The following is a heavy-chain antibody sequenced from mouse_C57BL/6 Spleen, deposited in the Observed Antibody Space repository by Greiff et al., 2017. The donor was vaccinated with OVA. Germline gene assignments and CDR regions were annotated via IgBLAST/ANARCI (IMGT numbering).Heavy chain of an antibody. J-gene: IGHJ4*01. Sequence: QVQLQQSGAELVRPGSSVKLSCKASGYTFTSYWMHWVKQRPIQGLEWIGNIDPSDSETHYNQKFKDKATLTVDKSSSTAYMQLSSLTSEDSAVYYCASRHDGSPYYYAMDYWGQGTSVTVSS. V-gene: IGHV1-52*01. D-gene: IGHD2-3*01. CDR3: ASRHDGSPYYYAMDY. CDR2: IDPSDSET. CDR1: GYTFTSYW.